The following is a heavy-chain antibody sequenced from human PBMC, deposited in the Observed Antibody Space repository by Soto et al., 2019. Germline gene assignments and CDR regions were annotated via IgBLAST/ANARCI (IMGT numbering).Heavy chain of an antibody. V-gene: IGHV3-64*01. CDR2: ISRNGGST. CDR3: ARSGLPFDY. Sequence: VRQAPGKGLEYVSGISRNGGSTYYANSLKGRFTISRDNSKSTLYLQVGSLRAEDMAVYYCARSGLPFDYWGQGTLVTVSS. D-gene: IGHD2-21*02. J-gene: IGHJ4*02.